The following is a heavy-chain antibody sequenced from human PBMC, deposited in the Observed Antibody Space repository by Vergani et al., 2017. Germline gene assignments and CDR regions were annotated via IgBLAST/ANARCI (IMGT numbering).Heavy chain of an antibody. Sequence: QVQLVQSGAEVKKPGASVKVSCKASGYTFTGYYMHWVRQAPGQGLEWMGWINPNSGGTNYAQKLQGRVTMTRDTSISTAYMELSRLRSDDTAVYYCARDEGSYYFYYFDYWGQGTLVTVSS. D-gene: IGHD1-26*01. CDR1: GYTFTGYY. V-gene: IGHV1-2*02. CDR3: ARDEGSYYFYYFDY. CDR2: INPNSGGT. J-gene: IGHJ4*02.